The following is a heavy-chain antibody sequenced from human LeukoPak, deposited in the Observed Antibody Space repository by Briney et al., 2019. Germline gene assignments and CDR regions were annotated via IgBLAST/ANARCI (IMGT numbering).Heavy chain of an antibody. CDR3: AKDGYFGGYAYYFDY. CDR2: ITGGGGDT. J-gene: IGHJ4*02. V-gene: IGHV3-23*01. CDR1: GFTFSSYA. D-gene: IGHD3-10*01. Sequence: PGGSLRLSCAASGFTFSSYAMGWVRQAPGKGLEWVSAITGGGGDTYYADSVKGRFTISRDNSKNTLHLQMSSLRAEDTAVYYCAKDGYFGGYAYYFDYWGQGTLVTVSS.